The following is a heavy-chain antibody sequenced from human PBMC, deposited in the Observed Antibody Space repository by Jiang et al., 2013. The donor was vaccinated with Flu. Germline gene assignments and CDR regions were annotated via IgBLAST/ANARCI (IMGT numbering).Heavy chain of an antibody. J-gene: IGHJ6*02. CDR1: GGSISSSSYY. CDR3: ARQGGHSYGYGRYYYYGMDV. CDR2: IYYSGST. D-gene: IGHD5-18*01. V-gene: IGHV4-39*01. Sequence: SLTCTVSGGSISSSSYYWGWIQPPGKGLEWIGSIYYSGSTYYNPSLKSRVTISVDTSKNQFSLKLSSVTAADTAVYYCARQGGHSYGYGRYYYYGMDVWGQGTTVTVSS.